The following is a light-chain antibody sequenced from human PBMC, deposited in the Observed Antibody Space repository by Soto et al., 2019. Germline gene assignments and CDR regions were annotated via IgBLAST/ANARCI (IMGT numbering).Light chain of an antibody. CDR2: EGS. J-gene: IGLJ1*01. CDR1: SSDVGSYNL. CDR3: CSYAGRSTYV. Sequence: QPVLTQPASVSGSPGQSITISCTGTSSDVGSYNLGSWYQQYPGKVPKLLIYEGSKRPSGVSNRFSGSKSGNTASLTISGLQAENEADYYCCSYAGRSTYVFGSGTKLTVL. V-gene: IGLV2-23*01.